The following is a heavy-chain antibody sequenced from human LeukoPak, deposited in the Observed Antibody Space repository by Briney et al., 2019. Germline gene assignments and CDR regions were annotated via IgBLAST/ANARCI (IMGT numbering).Heavy chain of an antibody. CDR3: ARVGDGYNVDH. J-gene: IGHJ4*02. CDR2: IYYSGST. Sequence: SETLSLTCAVSGGSISSYYWSWIRQPPGKGLEWIGYIYYSGSTNYNPSLKSRVTISVDTSKNQFSLKLSSVTAADTAVYYCARVGDGYNVDHWGKGTLVTVSS. D-gene: IGHD5-24*01. CDR1: GGSISSYY. V-gene: IGHV4-59*01.